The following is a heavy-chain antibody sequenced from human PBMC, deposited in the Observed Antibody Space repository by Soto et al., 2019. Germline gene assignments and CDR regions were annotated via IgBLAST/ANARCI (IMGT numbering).Heavy chain of an antibody. CDR2: ISGSGGSN. CDR3: AKPRVRMGYYFDY. CDR1: GFTFSSYA. V-gene: IGHV3-23*01. Sequence: EVQLLESGGGLVQPGGSLRLSCAASGFTFSSYAMSWVRPAPGKGLEWVSAISGSGGSNYYADSVKGRFTSSRDNSRSTLDLLMSSLRGEDTAVYYCAKPRVRMGYYFDYWGQGTLVTVSS. J-gene: IGHJ4*02. D-gene: IGHD2-2*01.